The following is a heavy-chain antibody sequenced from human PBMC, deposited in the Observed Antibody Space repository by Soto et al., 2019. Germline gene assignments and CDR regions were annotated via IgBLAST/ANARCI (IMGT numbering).Heavy chain of an antibody. Sequence: SETLSLTCTVSGCSISGDGYYWSWIRQHPGKGLEWIGYICCSGSTYYKPSLKSRVSISEDTSKNQFSLNLSSVTAADTAVYYCAREASGIDSWGQGTLVTVSS. D-gene: IGHD6-13*01. CDR3: AREASGIDS. CDR2: ICCSGST. CDR1: GCSISGDGYY. V-gene: IGHV4-31*03. J-gene: IGHJ4*02.